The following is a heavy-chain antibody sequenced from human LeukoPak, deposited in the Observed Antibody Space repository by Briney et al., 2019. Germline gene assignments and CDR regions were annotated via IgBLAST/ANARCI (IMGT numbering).Heavy chain of an antibody. V-gene: IGHV3-49*04. D-gene: IGHD3-10*01. CDR2: IRSKAYGGTT. CDR3: FGTPTYYYGSGSLYYYGMDV. Sequence: PGGSLRLSCTASGFTFGDYAMSWVRQAPGKGLEWVGFIRSKAYGGTTEYAASVKGRFTISRDDSKSIAYLQMNSLKTEDTAVYCCFGTPTYYYGSGSLYYYGMDVWGQGTTVTVSS. CDR1: GFTFGDYA. J-gene: IGHJ6*02.